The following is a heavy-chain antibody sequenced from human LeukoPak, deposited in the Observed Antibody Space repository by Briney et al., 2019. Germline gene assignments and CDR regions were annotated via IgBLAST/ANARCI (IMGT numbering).Heavy chain of an antibody. CDR2: IIPIFGTA. J-gene: IGHJ4*02. D-gene: IGHD6-19*01. CDR1: GGTFSSYA. Sequence: SVKVSCKASGGTFSSYAISWVRQAPGQGLEWMGGIIPIFGTANYAQKFQGRVTITADESTSTAYMELSSLRSEDTTVYYCASIAVAGRFDYWGQGTLVTVSS. V-gene: IGHV1-69*13. CDR3: ASIAVAGRFDY.